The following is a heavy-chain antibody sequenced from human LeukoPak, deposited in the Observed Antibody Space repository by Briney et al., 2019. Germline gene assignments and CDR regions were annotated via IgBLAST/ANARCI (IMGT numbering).Heavy chain of an antibody. V-gene: IGHV4-61*02. CDR3: ASITMIAMDV. J-gene: IGHJ6*03. Sequence: SETLSLTCIVSSGSISSSSYYWSWIRQPAGKGLEWIGRIYTSGSTNYNPSLKSRVTMSVDTSKNQFSLKLSSVTAADTAVYYCASITMIAMDVWGKGTTVTVSS. D-gene: IGHD3-22*01. CDR1: SGSISSSSYY. CDR2: IYTSGST.